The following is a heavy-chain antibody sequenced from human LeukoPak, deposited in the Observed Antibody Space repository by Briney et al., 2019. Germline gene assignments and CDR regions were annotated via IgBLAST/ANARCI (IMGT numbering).Heavy chain of an antibody. CDR1: GLTFSSYP. CDR3: AREGSSGYYPY. V-gene: IGHV3-30-3*01. Sequence: PGGSLRLSCAASGLTFSSYPMHWVRQAPGKGLEWVAVISYDGSEKHYADSVKGRFTISRDNSKNTLYLQMNSLRAGDTAVYYCAREGSSGYYPYWGQGILVTVSS. CDR2: ISYDGSEK. D-gene: IGHD3-22*01. J-gene: IGHJ4*02.